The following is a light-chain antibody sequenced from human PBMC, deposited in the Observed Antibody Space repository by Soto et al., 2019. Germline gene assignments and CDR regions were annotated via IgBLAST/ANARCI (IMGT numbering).Light chain of an antibody. V-gene: IGLV6-57*04. J-gene: IGLJ2*01. CDR1: SGSIANNY. Sequence: NFMLTQPHSVSESPGKTLSISCTRSSGSIANNYVQWYQQRPGSAPTTVIYENNQRLSGVPDRFSGSTDGSSNSASLTISELQTEDEADYYCQSYDSDFVVFGGGTKVTVL. CDR2: ENN. CDR3: QSYDSDFVV.